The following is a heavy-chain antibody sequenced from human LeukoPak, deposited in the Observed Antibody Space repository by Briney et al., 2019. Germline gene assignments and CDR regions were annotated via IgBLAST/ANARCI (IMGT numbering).Heavy chain of an antibody. J-gene: IGHJ4*02. CDR3: ARQESEMATPANRYFDH. D-gene: IGHD5-24*01. CDR2: IDPNSSGT. CDR1: GYTFTGYY. Sequence: ASVKVSCKASGYTFTGYYMHWVRQAPGQGLEWMGWIDPNSSGTNYAQKFQGGVTMTRDASITTAYMELSRLKSDDTAVYYCARQESEMATPANRYFDHWGQGTLVTVSS. V-gene: IGHV1-2*02.